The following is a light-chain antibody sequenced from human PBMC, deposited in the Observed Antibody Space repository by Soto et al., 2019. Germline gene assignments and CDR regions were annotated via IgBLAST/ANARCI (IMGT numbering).Light chain of an antibody. CDR1: QKSSSN. Sequence: GERGSETGKTSQKSSSNLAWYQQKTGQNPRLLIYGGSTRVNGIPARFSGRGSGTEFTLTITSLEPEDFGVYYCHQSYSTPPLTFAGGT. J-gene: IGKJ4*01. V-gene: IGKV3-15*01. CDR2: GGS. CDR3: HQSYSTPPLT.